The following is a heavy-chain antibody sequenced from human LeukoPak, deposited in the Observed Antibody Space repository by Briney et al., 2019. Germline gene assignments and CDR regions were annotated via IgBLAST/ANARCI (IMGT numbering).Heavy chain of an antibody. Sequence: ASVKLSCKASGYTFTVYYMHWMRQPPAPGHEWMGWINPNSGGTNYAQKFQARVTMTRDTSISTAYMELSRLRSDDTAVYYCARDATYSSGWYIDPWGQGTLVTVSS. D-gene: IGHD6-19*01. CDR1: GYTFTVYY. CDR3: ARDATYSSGWYIDP. V-gene: IGHV1-2*02. CDR2: INPNSGGT. J-gene: IGHJ5*02.